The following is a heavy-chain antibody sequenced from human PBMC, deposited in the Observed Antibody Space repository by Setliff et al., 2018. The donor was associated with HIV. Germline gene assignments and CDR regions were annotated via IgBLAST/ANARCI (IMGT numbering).Heavy chain of an antibody. CDR2: IYYTGNI. Sequence: SETLSLTCRVSGGLMSGYFWSWVRQPPGKGLEWVAYIYYTGNINQNPSLKSRVAISMDSSKRQFYLKLSSLTAADTAVYYCVRGRYCSGSNCPRLDNWGQGILVTVSS. CDR1: GGLMSGYF. V-gene: IGHV4-59*01. J-gene: IGHJ4*02. D-gene: IGHD2-15*01. CDR3: VRGRYCSGSNCPRLDN.